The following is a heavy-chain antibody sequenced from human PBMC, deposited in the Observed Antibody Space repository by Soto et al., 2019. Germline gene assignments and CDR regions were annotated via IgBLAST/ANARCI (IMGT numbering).Heavy chain of an antibody. Sequence: ASVKVFCKASGYTFTFRYLHWVPQAPGQALEWMGWITPFKSDTNYAQKFQDRVTITRDRSVSTAYMELSNLRSDDTAMYYCARSPFAGSDAFDIWGQGRMVTVSS. CDR3: ARSPFAGSDAFDI. CDR1: GYTFTFRY. V-gene: IGHV1-45*02. CDR2: ITPFKSDT. D-gene: IGHD1-1*01. J-gene: IGHJ3*02.